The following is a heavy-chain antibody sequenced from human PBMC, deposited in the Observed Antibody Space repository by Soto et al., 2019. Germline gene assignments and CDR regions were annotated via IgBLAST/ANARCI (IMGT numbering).Heavy chain of an antibody. Sequence: EVQLLESGGGLVQPGGSLRRSCAASGFAFSSYAMSWVRQAPGKGLEWVSSISGSTSVTYYADAVKGRFTISRDNSNNTLYPQLNSLRAEVTAVYYFAKGRGFTDPVDFWGQGALVTVSS. V-gene: IGHV3-23*01. CDR3: AKGRGFTDPVDF. CDR1: GFAFSSYA. CDR2: ISGSTSVT. D-gene: IGHD3-10*01. J-gene: IGHJ4*02.